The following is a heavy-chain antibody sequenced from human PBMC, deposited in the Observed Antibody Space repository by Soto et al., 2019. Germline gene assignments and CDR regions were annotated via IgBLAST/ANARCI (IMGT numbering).Heavy chain of an antibody. V-gene: IGHV3-33*01. CDR3: GRDWLAIDS. Sequence: QVQLVESGGGVVQPGRSLRLSCAASGCSFNSYGMHWVRQAPGKGLEWVAVIWYDGSNKYYADSAKGRFTISRDNSKNTLYLQMNTLRAEDTAVYYCGRDWLAIDSWGQGTLVTVSS. J-gene: IGHJ4*02. D-gene: IGHD6-19*01. CDR1: GCSFNSYG. CDR2: IWYDGSNK.